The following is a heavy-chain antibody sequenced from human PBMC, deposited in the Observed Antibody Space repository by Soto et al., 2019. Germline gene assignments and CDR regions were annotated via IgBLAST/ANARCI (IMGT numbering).Heavy chain of an antibody. CDR1: GFTFSSYA. Sequence: PGGSLRLSCAASGFTFSSYAMSWVRQAPGKGLEWVSAISGSGGSTYYADSVKGRFTISRDNSKNTLYLQMNSLRAEDTAVYYCAKAHPEVDSEWLLTYIDYWGQGNLVTVSS. J-gene: IGHJ4*02. D-gene: IGHD3-3*01. CDR3: AKAHPEVDSEWLLTYIDY. V-gene: IGHV3-23*01. CDR2: ISGSGGST.